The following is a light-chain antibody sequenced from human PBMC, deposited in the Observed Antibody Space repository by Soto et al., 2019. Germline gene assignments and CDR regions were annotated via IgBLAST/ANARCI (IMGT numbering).Light chain of an antibody. V-gene: IGKV1-9*01. CDR1: QGISSY. CDR2: AAS. CDR3: QPLNSYPFT. J-gene: IGKJ3*01. Sequence: DIQLTQSPSFLSASVGDRVTITCRARQGISSYLAWYQQKPGKAPKLLIYAASTLQSGVPSRFSGSGSGTELTLTISSLQPEDFAPYYCQPLNSYPFTFCPGTKVDIK.